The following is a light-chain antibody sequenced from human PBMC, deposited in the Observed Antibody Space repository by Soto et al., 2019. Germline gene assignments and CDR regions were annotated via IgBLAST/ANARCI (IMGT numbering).Light chain of an antibody. J-gene: IGKJ1*01. CDR2: GAS. Sequence: EIVLTQSPGTLSLSPSERSTLSCRASQSVSSNLAWYQQKPGQAPRLLIYGASSRATDIPDRFSGSGSGTDFTLTISDVEPEDFAVYYCHQRQSWPRTFGQGTKVDIK. CDR1: QSVSSN. CDR3: HQRQSWPRT. V-gene: IGKV3-11*01.